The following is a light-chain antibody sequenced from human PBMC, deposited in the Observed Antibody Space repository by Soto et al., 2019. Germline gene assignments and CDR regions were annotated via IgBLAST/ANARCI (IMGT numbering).Light chain of an antibody. CDR2: AVY. J-gene: IGKJ5*01. Sequence: DIQLTQSPASLSASVGDRVTITCRASQVISNYLAWYQQKPGKPPKLLIYAVYTLQSGVPSRFSGSASGTEFTLTISSLQPEDIATYYCQKYNSAPLTFVQGTRLEIK. CDR1: QVISNY. V-gene: IGKV1-27*01. CDR3: QKYNSAPLT.